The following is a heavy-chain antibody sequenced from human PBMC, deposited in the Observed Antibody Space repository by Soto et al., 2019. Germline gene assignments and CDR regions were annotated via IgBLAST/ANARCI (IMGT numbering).Heavy chain of an antibody. CDR2: ISGDNGNT. CDR3: AREAAAERNYYGLDF. J-gene: IGHJ6*02. Sequence: QVQLVQSGPDVMKPGASVKVSFKASGYIFSRYGISWVRQAPGQGLEWMAWISGDNGNTKFGERVQGRVNVTTDTFTSTAYMELRSLRSDATAVYYCAREAAAERNYYGLDFWGRGNTVIVSS. V-gene: IGHV1-18*04. D-gene: IGHD6-13*01. CDR1: GYIFSRYG.